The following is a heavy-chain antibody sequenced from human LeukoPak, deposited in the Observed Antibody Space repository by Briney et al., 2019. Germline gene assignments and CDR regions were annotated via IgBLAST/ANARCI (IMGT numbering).Heavy chain of an antibody. CDR1: GGSISSYY. J-gene: IGHJ4*02. CDR2: IYYSGST. CDR3: ARENGIAVAGRYFDY. Sequence: PSETLSLTCTVSGGSISSYYWSWIRQPPGKGLEWIGYIYYSGSTNYNPSLKSRVTISVDTSKNQFSLKLSSVTAADTAVYYCARENGIAVAGRYFDYWGQGTLVTVSS. D-gene: IGHD6-19*01. V-gene: IGHV4-59*01.